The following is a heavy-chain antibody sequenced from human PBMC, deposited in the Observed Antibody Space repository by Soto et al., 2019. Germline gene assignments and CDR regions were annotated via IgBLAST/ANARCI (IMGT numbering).Heavy chain of an antibody. CDR1: GFTFSSYG. Sequence: QVQLVESGGGVVQPGRSLRLSCAASGFTFSSYGMHWVRQAPGKGLEWVAVISYDGSNKYYADSVKGRFTISRDNSKNTLYLQMNSLRAEDTAVYYCAKELIRYSSSSGIYFDYWGQGTLVTVSS. J-gene: IGHJ4*02. CDR2: ISYDGSNK. CDR3: AKELIRYSSSSGIYFDY. V-gene: IGHV3-30*18. D-gene: IGHD6-6*01.